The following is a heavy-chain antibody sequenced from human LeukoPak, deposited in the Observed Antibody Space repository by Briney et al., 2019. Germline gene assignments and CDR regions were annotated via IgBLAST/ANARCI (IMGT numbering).Heavy chain of an antibody. D-gene: IGHD2-15*01. CDR2: IIPILGIA. CDR3: AREEVVVAATMGFDY. Sequence: ASVKVSCKASGGTFSSYAISWVRQAPGQGLEWMGRIIPILGIANHAQKFQGRVTITADKSTSTAYMELSSLRSEDTAVYYCAREEVVVAATMGFDYWGQGTLVTVSS. J-gene: IGHJ4*02. V-gene: IGHV1-69*04. CDR1: GGTFSSYA.